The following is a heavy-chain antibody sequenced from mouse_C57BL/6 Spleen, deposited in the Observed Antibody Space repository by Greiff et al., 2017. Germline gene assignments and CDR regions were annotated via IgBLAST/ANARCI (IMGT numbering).Heavy chain of an antibody. CDR1: GYTFTSYW. V-gene: IGHV1-50*01. Sequence: VQLQQPGAELVKPGASVKLSCKASGYTFTSYWMQWVKQRPGQGLEWIGEIDPSDSYTNYNQKFKGKATLTVDTSSSTAYMQLSSLTSEDSAVYYCARGYDSAWFAYWGQGTLVTVSA. CDR3: ARGYDSAWFAY. J-gene: IGHJ3*01. D-gene: IGHD2-4*01. CDR2: IDPSDSYT.